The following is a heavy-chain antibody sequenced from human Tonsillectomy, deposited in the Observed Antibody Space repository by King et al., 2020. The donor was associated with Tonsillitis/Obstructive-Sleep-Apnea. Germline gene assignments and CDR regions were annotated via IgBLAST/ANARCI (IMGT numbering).Heavy chain of an antibody. CDR3: ARDSTSHYYDTSGYDTFEY. V-gene: IGHV1-18*01. Sequence: QLVQSGAEVKKPGASVKVSCKASGYTFTTYGISWVRQAPGQGLEWMGWISAYNGDTNYAQKLQDRVTMTTDTSTSTAYMEVRSLRSDDTAVYYCARDSTSHYYDTSGYDTFEYWGQGTLVTVSS. D-gene: IGHD3-22*01. J-gene: IGHJ4*02. CDR1: GYTFTTYG. CDR2: ISAYNGDT.